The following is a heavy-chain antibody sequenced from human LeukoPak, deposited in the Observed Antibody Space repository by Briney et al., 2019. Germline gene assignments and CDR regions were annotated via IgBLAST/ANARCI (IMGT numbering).Heavy chain of an antibody. CDR3: ARHRARGYSYGTLDY. CDR1: GGSISSYY. CDR2: IYYSGST. J-gene: IGHJ4*02. D-gene: IGHD5-18*01. Sequence: PSETLSLTCTVSGGSISSYYWSWIRQPPGKGLEWIGYIYYSGSTNYNPSLKSRVTISVDTSKNQFSLKLSSVTAADTAVYYCARHRARGYSYGTLDYWGQGNLVTVSS. V-gene: IGHV4-59*08.